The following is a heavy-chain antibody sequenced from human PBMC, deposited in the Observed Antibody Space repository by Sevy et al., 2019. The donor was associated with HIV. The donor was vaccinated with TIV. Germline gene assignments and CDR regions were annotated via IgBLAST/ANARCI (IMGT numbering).Heavy chain of an antibody. CDR2: IYYSGRT. J-gene: IGHJ6*03. V-gene: IGHV4-59*01. D-gene: IGHD6-19*01. Sequence: SETLSLTCTVSGGSISSYYWSWIRQPPGKGLEWIGYIYYSGRTNYNPSLKSRVTISVDTSKNQFSLKLSSVTAADTAVYYCARVAVADNGYYYYYMDVWGKGTTVTVSS. CDR3: ARVAVADNGYYYYYMDV. CDR1: GGSISSYY.